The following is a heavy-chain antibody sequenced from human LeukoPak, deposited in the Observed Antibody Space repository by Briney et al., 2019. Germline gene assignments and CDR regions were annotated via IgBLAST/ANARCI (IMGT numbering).Heavy chain of an antibody. Sequence: PSETLSLTCSVSGGSISSYYWSWIRRPPGKGLEWIGYIYYSGSTNYNPSLKSRVTISVDTSKKQFSLKLSSVTAADTAVYYCARDVGSPFGGDYLDYWGQGTLVTVSS. D-gene: IGHD2-21*01. CDR3: ARDVGSPFGGDYLDY. J-gene: IGHJ4*02. CDR2: IYYSGST. CDR1: GGSISSYY. V-gene: IGHV4-59*01.